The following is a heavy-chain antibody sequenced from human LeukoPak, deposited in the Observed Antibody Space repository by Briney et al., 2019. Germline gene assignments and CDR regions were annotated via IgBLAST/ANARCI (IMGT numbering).Heavy chain of an antibody. D-gene: IGHD3-10*01. CDR3: ARLISGVPADD. Sequence: PSETLSLTCTVSGGSTSDSSYHWCLIRHPPGKRLEWIASIYYRGNTYYNPSLKRRVTISVDTSKNQFSLRLNSVTAADTAVYYCARLISGVPADDWGQGTTVTVSS. J-gene: IGHJ6*02. CDR2: IYYRGNT. V-gene: IGHV4-39*01. CDR1: GGSTSDSSYH.